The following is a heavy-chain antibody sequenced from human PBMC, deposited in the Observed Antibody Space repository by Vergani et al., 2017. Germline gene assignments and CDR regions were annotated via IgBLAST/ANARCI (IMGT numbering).Heavy chain of an antibody. J-gene: IGHJ4*02. CDR1: GFTFSSYG. CDR2: ISYDGSNK. D-gene: IGHD2-2*01. Sequence: QVQLVESGGGVVQPGRSLRLSCAASGFTFSSYGMHWVRQAPGKGLEWVAVISYDGSNKYYADSVKGRFTMSRDKSKNTLYLQMNSLRAEDTAVYYCAKVRGYCSSTSCHTDYWGQGTLVTVSS. V-gene: IGHV3-30*18. CDR3: AKVRGYCSSTSCHTDY.